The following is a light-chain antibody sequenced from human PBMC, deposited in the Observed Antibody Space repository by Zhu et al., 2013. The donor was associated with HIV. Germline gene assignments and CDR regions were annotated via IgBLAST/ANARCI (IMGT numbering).Light chain of an antibody. CDR1: QSVRSY. V-gene: IGKV3-11*01. Sequence: EIVLTQSPATLALSPGERATLSCRASQSVRSYLAWYQQKVGQAPRLLIYDASNRATGIPARFSGSGSGTDFTLTISRLEPEDFALYYCQHYGGSSWTFGQGTKVEI. CDR3: QHYGGSSWT. CDR2: DAS. J-gene: IGKJ1*01.